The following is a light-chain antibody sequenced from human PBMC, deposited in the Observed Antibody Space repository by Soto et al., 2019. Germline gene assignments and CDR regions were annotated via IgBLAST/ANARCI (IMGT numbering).Light chain of an antibody. V-gene: IGKV3-20*01. CDR1: QSVSSSY. CDR2: GAS. CDR3: QQYGSSHT. Sequence: EIVLTQSPGTLSLSPGERATLSCSASQSVSSSYLAWYQQKPGQAPRLLIYGASSRATGIPDRFSGSGSGTDFTLTISRLEPEDFALYYCQQYGSSHTFGQGTKLEIK. J-gene: IGKJ2*01.